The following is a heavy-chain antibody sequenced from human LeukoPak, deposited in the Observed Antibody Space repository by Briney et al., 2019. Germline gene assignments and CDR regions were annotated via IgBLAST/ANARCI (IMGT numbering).Heavy chain of an antibody. CDR3: AKTLNWSGYLTSCDY. D-gene: IGHD3-3*01. V-gene: IGHV3-23*01. CDR2: ISGSGGST. Sequence: PGGSLRLSCAASGFSFSSYAISSVRQAPGKGLGWVSAISGSGGSTYYADSVKGRFTISRDNSKKTLYLQMNSLRAEDTAVYYCAKTLNWSGYLTSCDYWGQGTLVTVSS. CDR1: GFSFSSYA. J-gene: IGHJ4*02.